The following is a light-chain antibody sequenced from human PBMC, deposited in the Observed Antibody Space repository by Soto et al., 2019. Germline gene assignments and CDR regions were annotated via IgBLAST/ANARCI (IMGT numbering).Light chain of an antibody. CDR1: QTINIF. Sequence: DILMTQSPSSLSASVGDRVTITCRASQTINIFLKWYQQKPGKAPMLLIYAASNLQSGVPSRFSGSGSGTDFTLTINSLQPEDFATYYCQQSYSTPITFGQGTRLEIK. CDR2: AAS. CDR3: QQSYSTPIT. V-gene: IGKV1-39*01. J-gene: IGKJ5*01.